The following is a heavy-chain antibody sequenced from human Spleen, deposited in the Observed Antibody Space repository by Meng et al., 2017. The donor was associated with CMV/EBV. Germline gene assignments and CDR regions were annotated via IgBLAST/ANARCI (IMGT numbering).Heavy chain of an antibody. CDR1: GGSMSNYY. D-gene: IGHD4-23*01. CDR3: ARGHGLLRPSDT. Sequence: SETLSLTCTVSGGSMSNYYWTWIRQPPGKGLEWIAHIYSSGRANYNPSLNSRVTMSVDTSKNQFSLKLSSVTAADTAVYYCARGHGLLRPSDTWGQGTLVTVSS. J-gene: IGHJ4*02. CDR2: IYSSGRA. V-gene: IGHV4-59*01.